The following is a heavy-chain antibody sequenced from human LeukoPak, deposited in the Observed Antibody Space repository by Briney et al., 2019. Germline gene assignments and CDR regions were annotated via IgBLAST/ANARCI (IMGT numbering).Heavy chain of an antibody. CDR2: ISSSSYI. J-gene: IGHJ4*02. V-gene: IGHV3-21*01. CDR1: GFTFSSYS. CDR3: ARVYCSSTSCYYEVFDY. D-gene: IGHD2-2*01. Sequence: KPGGSLRLSCAASGFTFSSYSMNWVRQAPGKGLEWVSSISSSSYIYYADSVKGRFTISRDNAKNSLYLQMNSLRAEDTAVYYCARVYCSSTSCYYEVFDYWGQGTLVTVSS.